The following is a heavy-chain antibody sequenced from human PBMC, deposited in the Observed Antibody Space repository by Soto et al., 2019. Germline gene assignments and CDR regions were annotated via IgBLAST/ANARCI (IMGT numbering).Heavy chain of an antibody. CDR1: GFTFSSYA. V-gene: IGHV3-23*01. CDR2: VSPSGGST. Sequence: EVQLLESGGGLVQPGGSLRLSCAASGFTFSSYAMSWVRQAPGKGLEWISAVSPSGGSTYYADSVKGRFTISRDNSKDTLYLQMNNLRAEDTAVYYCAKPPDYNWNDYWGQGTQVTVSS. CDR3: AKPPDYNWNDY. J-gene: IGHJ4*02. D-gene: IGHD1-20*01.